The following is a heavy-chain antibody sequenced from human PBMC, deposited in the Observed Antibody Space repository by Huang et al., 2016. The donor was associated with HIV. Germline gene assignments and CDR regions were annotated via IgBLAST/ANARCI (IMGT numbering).Heavy chain of an antibody. J-gene: IGHJ3*02. V-gene: IGHV1-18*01. CDR3: ARDPKYHRIGYYRQRRGIDI. Sequence: QIQLMQSGPELKQPGASVKVSCKASGYTFTSYGITWVRQAPVQGPEWMGWISASSGDTEYAQKCQGRVTLTTDTSTNIAYMELRSLRSDDTAKYYCARDPKYHRIGYYRQRRGIDIWGQGTMVIVSS. CDR2: ISASSGDT. CDR1: GYTFTSYG. D-gene: IGHD3-22*01.